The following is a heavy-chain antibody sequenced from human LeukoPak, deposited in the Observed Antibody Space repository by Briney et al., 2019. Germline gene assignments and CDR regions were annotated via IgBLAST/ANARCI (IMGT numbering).Heavy chain of an antibody. CDR3: ARPRAAVVHDAFDI. CDR1: GYTFTGYY. Sequence: ASVKVSCKASGYTFTGYYMHWVRQAPGQGLEWMGWINPNSGGTNYAQKFQGRVTMTRDTSISTAYMELSRLRSDDTAVYYCARPRAAVVHDAFDIWGQGTMVTVSS. J-gene: IGHJ3*02. D-gene: IGHD4-23*01. V-gene: IGHV1-2*02. CDR2: INPNSGGT.